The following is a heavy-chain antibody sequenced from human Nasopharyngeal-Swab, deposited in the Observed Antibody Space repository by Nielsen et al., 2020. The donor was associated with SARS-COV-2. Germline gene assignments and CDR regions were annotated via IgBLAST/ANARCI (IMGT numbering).Heavy chain of an antibody. CDR1: GLTASSTY. D-gene: IGHD2-2*01. CDR2: TEIGGTT. V-gene: IGHV3-53*01. J-gene: IGHJ1*01. Sequence: GESLKISCAVSGLTASSTYMSWVRQAPGKGLEWVSVTEIGGTTHYADSVKGRFSISRDSSTNTLYLQMNNVRAEDTAVYYCARDLGGGYCTTTNCPGSWGQGTLVTVSS. CDR3: ARDLGGGYCTTTNCPGS.